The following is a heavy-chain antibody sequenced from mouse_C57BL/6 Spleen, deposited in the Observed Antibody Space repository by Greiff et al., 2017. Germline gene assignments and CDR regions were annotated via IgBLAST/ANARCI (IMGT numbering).Heavy chain of an antibody. V-gene: IGHV1-62-2*01. CDR3: ARHEGDYDAEGYYFDY. CDR2: FYPGSGSI. CDR1: GYTFTEYT. Sequence: QVQLQQSGAELVKPGASVKLSCKASGYTFTEYTIHWVKQRSGQGLEWIGWFYPGSGSIKYNEKFKDKATLTADKSSSKVYMELSRLTSEDSAVYFCARHEGDYDAEGYYFDYWGQGTTLTVSS. J-gene: IGHJ2*01. D-gene: IGHD2-4*01.